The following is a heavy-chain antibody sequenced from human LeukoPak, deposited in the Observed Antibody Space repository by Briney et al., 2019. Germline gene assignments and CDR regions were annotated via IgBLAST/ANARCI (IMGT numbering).Heavy chain of an antibody. D-gene: IGHD3-10*01. Sequence: GGPLRLSRATAGNTFSSGAMSGVREAPGKGQEWVSAISGSGGSTYYADSVKGRFTISRDNSKNTLYLQMNSLRAEDTAVYYCAKGGEGSGSYFPLYVDYWGQGTLVTVSS. CDR1: GNTFSSGA. CDR3: AKGGEGSGSYFPLYVDY. V-gene: IGHV3-23*01. J-gene: IGHJ4*02. CDR2: ISGSGGST.